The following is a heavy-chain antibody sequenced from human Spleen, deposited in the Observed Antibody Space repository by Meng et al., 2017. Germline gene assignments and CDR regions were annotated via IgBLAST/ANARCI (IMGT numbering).Heavy chain of an antibody. CDR1: GDSISSGVHY. D-gene: IGHD6-6*01. CDR3: ARGGAVRPVSWFDP. Sequence: QVQLQESGPGLVKPSQTLSLTCTVSGDSISSGVHYWSWIRQHPGGGLEWIGYIYYSGSTNYNPSLKSRLIISVDTSNNQFSLKLSSVTAADTAVYYCARGGAVRPVSWFDPWGQGTLVTVSS. J-gene: IGHJ5*02. V-gene: IGHV4-31*03. CDR2: IYYSGST.